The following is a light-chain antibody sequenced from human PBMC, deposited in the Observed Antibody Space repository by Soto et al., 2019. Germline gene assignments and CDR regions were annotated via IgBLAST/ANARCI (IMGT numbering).Light chain of an antibody. V-gene: IGKV1-5*01. J-gene: IGKJ3*01. CDR2: DAS. CDR1: QSISSW. Sequence: DIQMTQSPSTLSASVGDRVTITCRASQSISSWLAWYQQKPGKAPKLRIYDASSLESGVPSRFSGSGSGTEFTLTISSLQPDDFATYYCQQYNSYSPWTFGPGTKVDIK. CDR3: QQYNSYSPWT.